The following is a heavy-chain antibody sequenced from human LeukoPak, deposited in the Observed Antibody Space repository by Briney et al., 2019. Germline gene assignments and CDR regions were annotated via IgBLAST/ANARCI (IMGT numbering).Heavy chain of an antibody. J-gene: IGHJ4*02. CDR2: VSYSGST. D-gene: IGHD5-24*01. CDR3: AKMSTAEVCFDY. V-gene: IGHV4-30-4*07. CDR1: GGSISSGGYS. Sequence: SETLSLTCTVSGGSISSGGYSWSWIRQPPGKGLEWIGYVSYSGSTYYNPSLKSRVTMSLDTSKNQFSLKLSSVTAADTAVYYCAKMSTAEVCFDYWGQGTLVTVSS.